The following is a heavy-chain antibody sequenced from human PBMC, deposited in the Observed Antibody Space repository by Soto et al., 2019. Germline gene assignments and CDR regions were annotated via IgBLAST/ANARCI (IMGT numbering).Heavy chain of an antibody. D-gene: IGHD2-8*01. CDR3: ARVGAYCTNGVCYTAWFDP. J-gene: IGHJ5*02. V-gene: IGHV4-31*03. CDR2: IYYSGST. CDR1: GGSISSGGYY. Sequence: SETLSLTCTVSGGSISSGGYYWSWIRQHPGKGLEWIGYIYYSGSTYYNPSLKSRVTISVDTSKNQFSLKLSSVTAAETAVYYCARVGAYCTNGVCYTAWFDPWGQGTLVTVSS.